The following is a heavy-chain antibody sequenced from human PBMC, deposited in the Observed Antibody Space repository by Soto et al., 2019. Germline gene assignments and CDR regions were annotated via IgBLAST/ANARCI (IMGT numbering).Heavy chain of an antibody. Sequence: PGGSLRLSCAASGFTFDDYAMHWVRQAPGKGLEWVSGISWNSGSIGYADSVKGRFTISRDNAKNSLYLQMNSLRAEDTALYYCAKGGSGSYYKARRYFDYWGQGTLVTVSS. V-gene: IGHV3-9*01. CDR1: GFTFDDYA. CDR2: ISWNSGSI. J-gene: IGHJ4*02. D-gene: IGHD3-10*01. CDR3: AKGGSGSYYKARRYFDY.